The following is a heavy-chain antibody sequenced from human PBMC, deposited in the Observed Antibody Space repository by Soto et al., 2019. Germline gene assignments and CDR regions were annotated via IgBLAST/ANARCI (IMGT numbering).Heavy chain of an antibody. CDR2: IGDGGAT. D-gene: IGHD3-22*01. J-gene: IGHJ4*02. Sequence: EVQLLESGGGLVQPGGSLRLSCAASGFTFSSYGINWVRQAPGKGLEWVSGIGDGGATYYADSVRGRFTISRDNSKNTLSLQMNSLRVEDTAVYYCGVITDGYWGQGTLVTVSS. CDR3: GVITDGY. CDR1: GFTFSSYG. V-gene: IGHV3-23*01.